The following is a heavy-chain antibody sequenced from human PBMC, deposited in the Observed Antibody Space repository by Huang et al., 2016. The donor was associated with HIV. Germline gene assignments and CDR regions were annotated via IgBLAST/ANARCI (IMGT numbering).Heavy chain of an antibody. D-gene: IGHD6-13*01. Sequence: QLQLQESGPGQVKPSETLSLTCTVSGDFISSTNYYWGWVRQSPGKGREWVGSVYQSVSTDYNPSRKGRVTLSVDTSRNQFSLRLNSVTAADTAVYYCASQHIGAAATWFWGRGTQVAVSS. CDR1: GDFISSTNYY. J-gene: IGHJ4*02. V-gene: IGHV4-39*01. CDR3: ASQHIGAAATWF. CDR2: VYQSVST.